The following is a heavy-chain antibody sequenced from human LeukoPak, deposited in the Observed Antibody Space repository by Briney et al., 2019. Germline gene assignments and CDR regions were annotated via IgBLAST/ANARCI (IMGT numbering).Heavy chain of an antibody. V-gene: IGHV1-2*02. CDR1: GYTFSGYY. D-gene: IGHD6-19*01. J-gene: IGHJ4*02. Sequence: ASVKVSCKASGYTFSGYYIHWVGQAPGQGLEWMAWINPSNGDTNYAQKFQGRVTMTRDTSISTAYMELTRLISDDTAVYYCARVGSSGWYVHPTLDYWGQGTLVTVSS. CDR3: ARVGSSGWYVHPTLDY. CDR2: INPSNGDT.